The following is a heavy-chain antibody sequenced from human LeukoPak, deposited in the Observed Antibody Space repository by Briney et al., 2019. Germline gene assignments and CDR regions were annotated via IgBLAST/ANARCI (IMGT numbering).Heavy chain of an antibody. CDR1: GFTFSSYT. V-gene: IGHV3-48*04. Sequence: PGGSLKLSCAASGFTFSSYTMNWVRQAPGKGLEWVSYISYSGSTTSYADSVKGRFTISRDNAKNSLYLQMNSLRAEDTAVYYCARAGPPAFDPWGQGTLVTVPS. CDR2: ISYSGSTT. CDR3: ARAGPPAFDP. J-gene: IGHJ5*02.